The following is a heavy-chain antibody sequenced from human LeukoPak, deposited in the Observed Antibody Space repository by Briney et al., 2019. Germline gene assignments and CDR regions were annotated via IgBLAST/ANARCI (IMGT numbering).Heavy chain of an antibody. CDR3: ARGKASTGSYYDAFDV. V-gene: IGHV1-18*01. CDR2: ISGYNGNT. J-gene: IGHJ3*01. D-gene: IGHD1-26*01. Sequence: ASVKVSCKASGYTFTSYGISWVRQAPGQGLEWMGWISGYNGNTKYAQKFQGRVTMTTETSTSTAYMELRSLRSDDTALYYCARGKASTGSYYDAFDVWGQGTMVTVSS. CDR1: GYTFTSYG.